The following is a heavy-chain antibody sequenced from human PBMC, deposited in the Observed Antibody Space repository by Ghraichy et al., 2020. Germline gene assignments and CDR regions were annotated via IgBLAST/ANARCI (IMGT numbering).Heavy chain of an antibody. CDR1: GFTFSSYS. Sequence: GGSLRLSCAASGFTFSSYSMNWVRQAPGKGLEWVSYISSSSSTIYYADSVKGRFTISRDNAKNSLYLQMNSLRDEDTAVYYCAREYGDYLFVDYYYYGMDVWGQGTTVTVSS. J-gene: IGHJ6*02. CDR2: ISSSSSTI. CDR3: AREYGDYLFVDYYYYGMDV. D-gene: IGHD4-17*01. V-gene: IGHV3-48*02.